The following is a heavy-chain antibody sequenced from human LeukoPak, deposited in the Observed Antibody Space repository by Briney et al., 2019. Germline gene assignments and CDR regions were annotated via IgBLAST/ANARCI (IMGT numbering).Heavy chain of an antibody. CDR3: ARLSVYHYSGSYLIRDWFDP. CDR2: IYHSGST. CDR1: GYSISSCYY. D-gene: IGHD3-10*01. V-gene: IGHV4-38-2*01. Sequence: LETLSLTCAVSGYSISSCYYWGWIRQPPGKGLEGIGSIYHSGSTYYNPSLKSRVTISVDTSKNQFSLKLSSVTAADTAVYYCARLSVYHYSGSYLIRDWFDPWGQGTLVTVSS. J-gene: IGHJ5*02.